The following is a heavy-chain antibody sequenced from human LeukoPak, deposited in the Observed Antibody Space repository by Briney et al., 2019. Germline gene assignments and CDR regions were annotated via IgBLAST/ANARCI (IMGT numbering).Heavy chain of an antibody. J-gene: IGHJ4*02. CDR1: GFDFSSSW. CDR2: IRGDGIST. Sequence: GGSLRLSCAASGFDFSSSWMHWVRHAPGQGLVWVSRIRGDGISTNYADSVKGRFTISRDIAKNTLYLLMNSLRAEDTGVYYCAKDHYWSIDYWGRGTLVTVSS. V-gene: IGHV3-74*01. D-gene: IGHD3-3*01. CDR3: AKDHYWSIDY.